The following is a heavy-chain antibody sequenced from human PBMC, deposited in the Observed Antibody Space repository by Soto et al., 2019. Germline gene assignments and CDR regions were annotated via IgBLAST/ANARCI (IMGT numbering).Heavy chain of an antibody. Sequence: EVQLVESGGGLVQPGGSLRLSCAASGFTFSSYEMNWVRQAPGKGLEWVSYISSSGSTIYYADSVKGRFTISRDNAKNSLYLQMNSLRAEDTAVYYCARDLDRTKNGNRMATRTHVFDYWGQGTLVTVSS. J-gene: IGHJ4*02. CDR3: ARDLDRTKNGNRMATRTHVFDY. D-gene: IGHD5-12*01. V-gene: IGHV3-48*03. CDR1: GFTFSSYE. CDR2: ISSSGSTI.